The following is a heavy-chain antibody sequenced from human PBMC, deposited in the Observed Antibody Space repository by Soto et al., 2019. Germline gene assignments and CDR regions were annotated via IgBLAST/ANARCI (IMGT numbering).Heavy chain of an antibody. CDR2: LNAGNGNT. D-gene: IGHD2-2*01. V-gene: IGHV1-3*01. CDR1: GYTFSSYA. CDR3: ARDRGPLGYCSGTSCSNYYFYYMDV. J-gene: IGHJ6*03. Sequence: ASVKVSCKASGYTFSSYAMHWVRQASGQRLEWMGWLNAGNGNTKYSQKFQGRVTITRDTSASTADMELSSLRSEDTAVYYCARDRGPLGYCSGTSCSNYYFYYMDVWGKGTTVTVSS.